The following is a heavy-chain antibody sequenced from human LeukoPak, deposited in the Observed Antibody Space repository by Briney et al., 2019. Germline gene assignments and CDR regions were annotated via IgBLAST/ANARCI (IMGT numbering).Heavy chain of an antibody. J-gene: IGHJ4*02. Sequence: SETLPLTCAVYGGSFSGYYWSWIRQPPGKGLEWIGEINHSGSTNYNPSLKSRVTISVDTSKNQFSLKLSSVTAADTAVYYCAREVTMLNFDYWGQGTLVTVSS. D-gene: IGHD3-10*02. CDR1: GGSFSGYY. CDR3: AREVTMLNFDY. CDR2: INHSGST. V-gene: IGHV4-34*01.